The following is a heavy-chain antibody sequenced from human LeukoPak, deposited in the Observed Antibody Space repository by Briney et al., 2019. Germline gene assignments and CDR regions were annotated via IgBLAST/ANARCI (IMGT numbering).Heavy chain of an antibody. Sequence: GGSLRLSCAASGFACSNCDMLCVRQATGKGLEWVSAINTAADTYYPDSVKGRFTISRENAKSSLYLQMNSLRVGDTAVYYCVRAHHGTGGLIDNWGQGTLVAVSS. J-gene: IGHJ4*02. CDR3: VRAHHGTGGLIDN. D-gene: IGHD1-1*01. CDR1: GFACSNCD. V-gene: IGHV3-13*04. CDR2: INTAADT.